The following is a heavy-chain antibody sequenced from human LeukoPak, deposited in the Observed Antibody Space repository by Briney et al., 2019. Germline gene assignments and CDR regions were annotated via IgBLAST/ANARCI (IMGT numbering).Heavy chain of an antibody. Sequence: SETLSLTCTVSGGSISSSSYYWGWIRQPPGKGLEWIGSIYYSGSTYYNPSLKSRVTISVDTSKNQFSLKLSSVTAADTAVYYCARQLVGRPIHLYYDSSRGAAFDIWGQGTMVTVSS. CDR2: IYYSGST. D-gene: IGHD3-22*01. CDR1: GGSISSSSYY. J-gene: IGHJ3*02. V-gene: IGHV4-39*01. CDR3: ARQLVGRPIHLYYDSSRGAAFDI.